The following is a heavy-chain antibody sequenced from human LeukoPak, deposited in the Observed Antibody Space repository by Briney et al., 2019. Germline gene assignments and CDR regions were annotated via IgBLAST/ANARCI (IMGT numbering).Heavy chain of an antibody. CDR3: ARGGVWQQLAVDY. CDR2: IARNGGST. V-gene: IGHV3-64*01. D-gene: IGHD6-13*01. J-gene: IGHJ4*02. Sequence: PGGSLRLSCAASGFNFINSAMHWVRQAPGKGLEYVSGIARNGGSTYYTNSVKGRFTISRDDSKNTLYLQMGSLRPEDMAVYYCARGGVWQQLAVDYWGQGTLVAFSS. CDR1: GFNFINSA.